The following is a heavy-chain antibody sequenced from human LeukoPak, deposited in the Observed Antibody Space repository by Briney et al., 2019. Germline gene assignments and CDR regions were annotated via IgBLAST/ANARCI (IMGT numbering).Heavy chain of an antibody. J-gene: IGHJ6*03. D-gene: IGHD4-17*01. CDR2: ISSSGSTI. CDR1: GFTFSSYE. V-gene: IGHV3-48*03. CDR3: ARVGDYALHYYYYMDV. Sequence: GGSLRLSCAASGFTFSSYEMNWVRQAPGKGLEWVSYISSSGSTIYYADSVKGRFTISRDNAKNSLYLQMNSLTAEDTAVYYCARVGDYALHYYYYMDVWGKGTTVTVSS.